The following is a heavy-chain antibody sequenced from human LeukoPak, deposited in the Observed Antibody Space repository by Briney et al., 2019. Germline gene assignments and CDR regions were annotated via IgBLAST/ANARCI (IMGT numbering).Heavy chain of an antibody. V-gene: IGHV4-30-4*01. CDR3: ARGRSGFTSHRSSGFWFDP. Sequence: IPSETLSLTCTVSGGSISSGDYYWSWIRQPPGKGLEWIGYIYYSGSTYYNPSLKSRVTISVDTSKNQFSLKLSSVTAADTAVYYCARGRSGFTSHRSSGFWFDPWGQGTLVTVSS. D-gene: IGHD3-22*01. CDR1: GGSISSGDYY. CDR2: IYYSGST. J-gene: IGHJ5*02.